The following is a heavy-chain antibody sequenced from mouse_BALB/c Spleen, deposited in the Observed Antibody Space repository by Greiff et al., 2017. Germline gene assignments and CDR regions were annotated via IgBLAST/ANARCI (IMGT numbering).Heavy chain of an antibody. J-gene: IGHJ2*01. V-gene: IGHV5-6-5*01. CDR3: ARGRNYDYDRGFDY. Sequence: EVMLVESGGGLVKPGGSLKLSCAASGFTFSSYAMSWVRQTPEKRLEWVASISSGGSTYYPDSVKGRFTISRDNARNILYLQMSSLRSEDTAMYYCARGRNYDYDRGFDYWGQGTTLTVSS. CDR2: ISSGGST. D-gene: IGHD2-4*01. CDR1: GFTFSSYA.